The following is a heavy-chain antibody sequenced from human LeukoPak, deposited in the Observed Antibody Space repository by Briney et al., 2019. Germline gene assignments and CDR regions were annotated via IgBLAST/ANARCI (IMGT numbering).Heavy chain of an antibody. CDR3: ARDQWWSDY. CDR1: GFTFNNYA. Sequence: PGGSLRLSCAASGFTFNNYAMTWVRQAPGKGLEWVANMKQDGSEKHYVDSVKGRFTISRDNAKNSLYLQMNSLRAEDTAVYYCARDQWWSDYWGQGTLVTVSS. CDR2: MKQDGSEK. V-gene: IGHV3-7*01. D-gene: IGHD2-15*01. J-gene: IGHJ4*02.